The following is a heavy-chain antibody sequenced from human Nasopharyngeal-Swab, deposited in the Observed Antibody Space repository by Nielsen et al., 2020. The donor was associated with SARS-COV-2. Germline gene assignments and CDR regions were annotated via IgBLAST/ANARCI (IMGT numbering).Heavy chain of an antibody. CDR3: ERRARRGRVPFDY. V-gene: IGHV4-34*07. J-gene: IGHJ4*02. CDR2: INYSGTT. Sequence: GSLRLSCAVYGGSFSGYYWSWIRQSPGKGLEWIGQINYSGTTNYNPSLKSRVALSVDTSKNQFSLKLNSVTAADKAGEEGERRARRGRVPFDYWGQGTQVTVSS. D-gene: IGHD3-16*01. CDR1: GGSFSGYY.